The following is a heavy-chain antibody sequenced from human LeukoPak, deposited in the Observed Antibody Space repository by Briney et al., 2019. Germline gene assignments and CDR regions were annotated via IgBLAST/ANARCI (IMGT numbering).Heavy chain of an antibody. CDR2: INPSCGST. V-gene: IGHV1-46*01. Sequence: VASVKVSCKASGYTFTSYYMHWVRQAPGQGLEWMGIINPSCGSTSYAQKFQGRVTMTRDTSTSTVYMELSSLRSEDTAVYYCARDGPSRGAMVRGVMWYFDYWGQGTLVTVSS. D-gene: IGHD3-10*01. CDR3: ARDGPSRGAMVRGVMWYFDY. J-gene: IGHJ4*02. CDR1: GYTFTSYY.